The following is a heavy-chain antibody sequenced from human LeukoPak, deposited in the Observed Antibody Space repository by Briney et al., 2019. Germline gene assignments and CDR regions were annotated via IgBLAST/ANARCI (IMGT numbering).Heavy chain of an antibody. CDR3: AREDIVVVPAASRLGMDV. D-gene: IGHD2-2*01. CDR2: IIPIFGTA. V-gene: IGHV1-69*01. CDR1: GGTFSSYA. Sequence: AASVKVSCKASGGTFSSYAISWVRQAPGQGLEWMGGIIPIFGTANYAQKFQGRVTITADESTSTAYMELSSLRSEDTAVYYCAREDIVVVPAASRLGMDVWGQGTTVTVSS. J-gene: IGHJ6*02.